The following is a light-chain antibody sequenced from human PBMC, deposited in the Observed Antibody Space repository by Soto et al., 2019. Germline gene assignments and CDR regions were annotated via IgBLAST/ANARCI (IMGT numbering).Light chain of an antibody. CDR2: DTS. CDR1: QSVSDW. J-gene: IGKJ1*01. Sequence: IQMTPSPSTLSASVGDIVTITCRASQSVSDWLAWYQQKPGNPPKLLIYDTSRLESAVPSRFSASGSGTEFSLTISSLQPDDFATYYCKQYNSYWKCGQGTKGDIK. CDR3: KQYNSYWK. V-gene: IGKV1-5*01.